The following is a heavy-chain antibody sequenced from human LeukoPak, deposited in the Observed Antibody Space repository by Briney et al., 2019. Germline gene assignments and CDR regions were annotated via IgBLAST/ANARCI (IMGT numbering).Heavy chain of an antibody. V-gene: IGHV3-23*01. Sequence: GGSLRLSCAASGFTFSSYAMSWVRQAPGKGLEWVSAMRGDGGDIRYADSVKGRFTISRDNSKNTLYLQMNSLRAEDTAVYYCAKDPNGDYIGAFDFWGQGTKVTVSS. CDR3: AKDPNGDYIGAFDF. D-gene: IGHD4-17*01. J-gene: IGHJ3*01. CDR2: MRGDGGDI. CDR1: GFTFSSYA.